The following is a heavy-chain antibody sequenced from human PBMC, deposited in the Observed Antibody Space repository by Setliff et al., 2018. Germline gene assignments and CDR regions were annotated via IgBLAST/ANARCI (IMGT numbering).Heavy chain of an antibody. CDR1: GFSFSNYW. CDR3: ARAQNIFGGNFDS. V-gene: IGHV3-74*01. Sequence: GGSLRLSCAASGFSFSNYWMHWVRQAPGKGLVWVSRINSDGSSTNYADSVKGQFTVSRDNSMNTLYLQMHGLRAEDTAVYYCARAQNIFGGNFDSWGQGTLVTVSS. CDR2: INSDGSST. D-gene: IGHD3-3*01. J-gene: IGHJ4*02.